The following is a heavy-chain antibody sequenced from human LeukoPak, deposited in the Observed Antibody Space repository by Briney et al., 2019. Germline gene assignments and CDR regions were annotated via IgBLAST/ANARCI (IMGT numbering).Heavy chain of an antibody. CDR3: ATGVRNYDYFDY. V-gene: IGHV1-24*01. J-gene: IGHJ4*02. Sequence: GASVKVSCTVSGYALTELSMHWVRQAPGKGLEWMGGFDPEDGETIYAQKFQGRVTMTEDTSTDTAYMELSSLRSEDTAVYYCATGVRNYDYFDYWGQGTLVTVSS. CDR2: FDPEDGET. D-gene: IGHD1-7*01. CDR1: GYALTELS.